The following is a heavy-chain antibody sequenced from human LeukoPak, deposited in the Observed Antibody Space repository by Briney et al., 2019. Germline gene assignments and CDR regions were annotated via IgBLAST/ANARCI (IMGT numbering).Heavy chain of an antibody. D-gene: IGHD6-6*01. J-gene: IGHJ4*02. V-gene: IGHV4-31*03. Sequence: SETLSLTCTVSGDSISSGGYYWSWIRQHPGKGLEWIGYIYYSGSTYYNPSLKSRVTISVDTSKNQFSLKLSSVTAADTAVYYCARTALYSSSGFDYWGQGTLVTVSS. CDR1: GDSISSGGYY. CDR2: IYYSGST. CDR3: ARTALYSSSGFDY.